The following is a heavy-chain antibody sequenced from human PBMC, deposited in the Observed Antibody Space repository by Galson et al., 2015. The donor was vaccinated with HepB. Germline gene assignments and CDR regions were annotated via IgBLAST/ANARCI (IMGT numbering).Heavy chain of an antibody. V-gene: IGHV3-30-3*01. CDR1: GFTFSSYA. D-gene: IGHD4-17*01. J-gene: IGHJ1*01. CDR2: ISYDGSNK. Sequence: SLRLFCAASGFTFSSYAMHWVRQAPGKGLEWVAVISYDGSNKYYADSVKGRFTISRDNSKNTLYLQMNSLRAEDTAVYYCARGPRYGDYVYFQHWGQGTLVTVSS. CDR3: ARGPRYGDYVYFQH.